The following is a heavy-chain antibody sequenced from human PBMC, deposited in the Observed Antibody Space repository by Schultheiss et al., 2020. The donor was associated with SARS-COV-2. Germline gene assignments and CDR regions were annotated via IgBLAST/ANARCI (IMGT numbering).Heavy chain of an antibody. V-gene: IGHV3-48*03. CDR3: ARVGGSCYSCSY. CDR2: ISSSGTII. Sequence: GGSLRLSCVASGFTLSSYEWNWVRQAPGKGLEWLSYISSSGTIIYYADSVKGRFTISRDNAKNSLYLQMNSLRAEDTAVYYCARVGGSCYSCSYWGQGTLVTVSS. D-gene: IGHD2-15*01. J-gene: IGHJ4*02. CDR1: GFTLSSYE.